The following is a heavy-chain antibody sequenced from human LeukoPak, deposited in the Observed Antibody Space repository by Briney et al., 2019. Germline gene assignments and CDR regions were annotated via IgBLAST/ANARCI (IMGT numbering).Heavy chain of an antibody. V-gene: IGHV3-23*01. CDR3: AKAFREYGSSTYSSFDI. CDR2: ITGTT. J-gene: IGHJ3*02. D-gene: IGHD6-13*01. Sequence: GGALRLSCAASGFTFSSYAMSWVRQAPGKGLQWVSTITGTTHYADSVRGRFTISRDNSKNILYLQMNSLSTEDTAIYYCAKAFREYGSSTYSSFDIWGQGTMVTVSS. CDR1: GFTFSSYA.